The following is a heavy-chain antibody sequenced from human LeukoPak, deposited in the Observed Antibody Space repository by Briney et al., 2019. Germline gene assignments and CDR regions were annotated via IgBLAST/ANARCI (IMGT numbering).Heavy chain of an antibody. Sequence: GGPLRLSCAASGFTFSSYSMNWVRQAPGKGLEWVSYISSSSSTIYYADSVKGRFTISRDNAKNSLYLQMNSLRDEDTAVYYCARETYYYDSSGYGYDYWGQGTLVTVSS. CDR3: ARETYYYDSSGYGYDY. CDR1: GFTFSSYS. V-gene: IGHV3-48*02. J-gene: IGHJ4*02. D-gene: IGHD3-22*01. CDR2: ISSSSSTI.